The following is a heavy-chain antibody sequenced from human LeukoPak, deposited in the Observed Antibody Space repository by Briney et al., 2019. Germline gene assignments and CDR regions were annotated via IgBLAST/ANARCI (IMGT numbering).Heavy chain of an antibody. J-gene: IGHJ4*02. CDR3: ARDLSGIAVAGTGH. CDR1: GGSISSGSYY. CDR2: IYTSGST. D-gene: IGHD6-19*01. V-gene: IGHV4-61*02. Sequence: SETLSLTCTVSGGSISSGSYYWSWIRQPAGKGLEWIGRIYTSGSTNYNLSLKSRVTISVDTSKNQFSLKLSSVTAADTAVYYCARDLSGIAVAGTGHWGQGTLVTVSS.